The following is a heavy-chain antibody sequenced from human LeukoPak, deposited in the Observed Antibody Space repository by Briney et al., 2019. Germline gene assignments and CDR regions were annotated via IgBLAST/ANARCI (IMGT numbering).Heavy chain of an antibody. Sequence: PGGSLRLSCAASGFTFSSYAMSWVRQAPGKGLEWVSAISGSGGSTYYADSVKGRFTISRDNSKNTLYLQMNSLRAEDTAVYYCANPPPEESSGWVAPDYFQHWGQGTVVTVSS. CDR3: ANPPPEESSGWVAPDYFQH. D-gene: IGHD6-19*01. V-gene: IGHV3-23*01. J-gene: IGHJ1*01. CDR2: ISGSGGST. CDR1: GFTFSSYA.